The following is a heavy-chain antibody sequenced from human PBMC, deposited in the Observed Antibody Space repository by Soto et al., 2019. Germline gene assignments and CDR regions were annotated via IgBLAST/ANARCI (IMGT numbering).Heavy chain of an antibody. CDR2: IFHSGRT. CDR3: ARDIVGTTYFDY. V-gene: IGHV4-4*02. Sequence: QVLLQESGPRLVKPSGTLSLTCDVSGGSISSDYWWSWVRQSPGKGLEWIGEIFHSGRTNYNPSLXSXXTISLDKSTSQFSLKLTSVTAADTAVYYCARDIVGTTYFDYWGQGALVTVSS. J-gene: IGHJ4*02. CDR1: GGSISSDYW. D-gene: IGHD1-26*01.